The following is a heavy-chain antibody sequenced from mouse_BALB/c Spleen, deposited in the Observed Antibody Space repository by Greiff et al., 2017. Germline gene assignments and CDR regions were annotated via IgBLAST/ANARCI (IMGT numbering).Heavy chain of an antibody. V-gene: IGHV7-3*02. J-gene: IGHJ2*01. CDR3: ACSIYYYCSRSFDY. Sequence: EVNVVESGGGLVQPGGSLRISCAASGFTLTDYYMSWVRQPPGKALEWLGFIRNKANGYTTEYSASVKGRFTISRDNSQSILYLQMNTLRAEDSATYYFACSIYYYCSRSFDYWGQGTTLTVSS. D-gene: IGHD1-1*01. CDR2: IRNKANGYTT. CDR1: GFTLTDYY.